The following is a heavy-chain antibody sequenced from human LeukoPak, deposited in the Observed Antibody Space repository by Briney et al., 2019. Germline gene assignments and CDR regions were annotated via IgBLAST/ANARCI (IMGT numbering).Heavy chain of an antibody. CDR2: ISGSGGST. Sequence: PGGSLRLSCAASGFTFSSYGMSWVRQAPGKGLEWVSAISGSGGSTYYADSVKGRFTISRDNSKNTLYLQTNSLRAEDTAVYYCARGQFRLHSYDGSTFDYWGQGTLVSVSS. J-gene: IGHJ4*02. V-gene: IGHV3-23*01. D-gene: IGHD3-22*01. CDR1: GFTFSSYG. CDR3: ARGQFRLHSYDGSTFDY.